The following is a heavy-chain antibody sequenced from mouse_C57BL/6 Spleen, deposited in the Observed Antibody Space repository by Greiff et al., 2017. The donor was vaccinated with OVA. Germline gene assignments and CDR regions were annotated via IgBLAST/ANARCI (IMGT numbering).Heavy chain of an antibody. J-gene: IGHJ1*03. CDR1: GYSITSGYY. Sequence: EVQLQESGPGLVKPSQSLSLTCSVTGYSITSGYYWNWIRQFPGNKLEWMGYISYDGSNNYNPSLKNRISITRDTSKNQFFLKLNSVTTEDTATYYCARTSARYFDVWGTGTTVTVSS. V-gene: IGHV3-6*01. CDR2: ISYDGSN. CDR3: ARTSARYFDV.